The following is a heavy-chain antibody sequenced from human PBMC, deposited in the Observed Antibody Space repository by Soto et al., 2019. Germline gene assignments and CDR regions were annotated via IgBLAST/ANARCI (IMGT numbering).Heavy chain of an antibody. CDR1: GGTFSSYA. V-gene: IGHV1-69*06. Sequence: GASVKVSCKASGGTFSSYAICWVRQAPGQGLEWMGGIIPIFGTANYAQKFQGRVTITADKSTSTAYMELSSLRSEDTAVYYCARGAVAQEWIVWFDPWGQGTLVTVSS. D-gene: IGHD6-19*01. CDR2: IIPIFGTA. CDR3: ARGAVAQEWIVWFDP. J-gene: IGHJ5*02.